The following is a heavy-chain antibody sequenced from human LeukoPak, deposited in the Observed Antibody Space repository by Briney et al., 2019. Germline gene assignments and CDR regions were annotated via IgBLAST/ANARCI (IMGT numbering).Heavy chain of an antibody. D-gene: IGHD3-10*01. CDR1: GFTFGDYA. Sequence: GGSLRLSCTVSGFTFGDYAMSWSRQAPGKGLEWVGFIRSKGYGGTTEYAASVKGRFTISRDDSKSIAYLQMNSLKTEDTAVYYCTRSRGPDYIDAFDIWGQGTMVTVSS. CDR3: TRSRGPDYIDAFDI. CDR2: IRSKGYGGTT. J-gene: IGHJ3*02. V-gene: IGHV3-49*03.